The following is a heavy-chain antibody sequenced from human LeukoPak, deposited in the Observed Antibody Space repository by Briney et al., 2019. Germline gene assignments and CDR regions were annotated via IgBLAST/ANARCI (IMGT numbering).Heavy chain of an antibody. D-gene: IGHD3-22*01. CDR2: ISVRSNYR. V-gene: IGHV3-21*01. CDR1: GYTFSSFS. CDR3: VRLRRNNDRSGYYYYYDY. J-gene: IGHJ4*02. Sequence: KTGGSLRLSCAASGYTFSSFSINWVRQAPGKGLEWVSSISVRSNYRYYADSVRGRFTISRDDARDSLFLQMNSLRAEDTAVYFCVRLRRNNDRSGYYYYYDYWGQGTLVTVSS.